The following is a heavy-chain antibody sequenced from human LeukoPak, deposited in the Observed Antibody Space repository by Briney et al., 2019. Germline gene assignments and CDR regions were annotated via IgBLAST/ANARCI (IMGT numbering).Heavy chain of an antibody. CDR2: ISAYNGNT. Sequence: ASVKVSCKASGYTFTSYGISWVRQAPGQGLEWMGWISAYNGNTNYAQKLQGRVTMTTDTSTSTAYMELRSLRSDDTAVYYRARDYSYSSGWYAYYYYGMDVWGQGTTVTVSS. CDR1: GYTFTSYG. J-gene: IGHJ6*02. V-gene: IGHV1-18*01. D-gene: IGHD6-19*01. CDR3: ARDYSYSSGWYAYYYYGMDV.